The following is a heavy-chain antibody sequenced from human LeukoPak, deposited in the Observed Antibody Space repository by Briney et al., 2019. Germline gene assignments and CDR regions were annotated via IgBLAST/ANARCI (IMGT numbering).Heavy chain of an antibody. V-gene: IGHV3-33*06. J-gene: IGHJ3*02. D-gene: IGHD5-18*01. Sequence: GGSLRLSCAASGFTFSSYGMHWVRQAPGKGLELVAVIWYDGSNKYYADSVKGRFTISRDNSKNTLYLQMNSLRAEDTAVYYCAKDAHTAMALDIWGQGTMVTVSS. CDR3: AKDAHTAMALDI. CDR2: IWYDGSNK. CDR1: GFTFSSYG.